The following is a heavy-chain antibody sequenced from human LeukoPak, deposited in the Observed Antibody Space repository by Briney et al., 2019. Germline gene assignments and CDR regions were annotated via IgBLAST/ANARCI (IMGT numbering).Heavy chain of an antibody. D-gene: IGHD6-13*01. CDR1: GFTFSSYA. V-gene: IGHV3-30*04. Sequence: GGSLRLSCAASGFTFSSYAMHWVRQAPGKGLEWVAVISYDGSNKYYADSVKGRFTISRDNSKNTLYLQMNSLRAEDTAVYYCAKDWFWQQLVLNDAFDIWGQGTMVTVSS. CDR3: AKDWFWQQLVLNDAFDI. CDR2: ISYDGSNK. J-gene: IGHJ3*02.